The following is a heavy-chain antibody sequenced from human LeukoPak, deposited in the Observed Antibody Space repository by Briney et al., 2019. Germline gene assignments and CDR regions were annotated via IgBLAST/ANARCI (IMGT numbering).Heavy chain of an antibody. CDR1: GGSISSSSYY. Sequence: PSETLSLTCTVSGGSISSSSYYWGWIRQPPGKGLEWIGSIYYSGRTYYNSALKRRVTISVDAAKTQFSLKLSFVTAADTAVYYCARMVPAAMRDWFDPCGQGTLVTVSS. CDR3: ARMVPAAMRDWFDP. V-gene: IGHV4-39*07. J-gene: IGHJ5*02. CDR2: IYYSGRT. D-gene: IGHD2-2*01.